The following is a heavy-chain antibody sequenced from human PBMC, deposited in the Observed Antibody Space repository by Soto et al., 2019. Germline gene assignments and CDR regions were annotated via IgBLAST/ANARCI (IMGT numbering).Heavy chain of an antibody. D-gene: IGHD1-7*01. CDR3: EKDRAGTIFY. CDR1: GFTFSSYA. J-gene: IGHJ4*02. V-gene: IGHV3-23*01. Sequence: EVQLLESGGGLVQPGGSLRLSCAASGFTFSSYAMSWVRQAPRKGLEWVSAISGSGGSTYYADSVKGRFTISRDNSKNTLYLKMNSLRAEDTDVYYCEKDRAGTIFYCGQGTLVTVSS. CDR2: ISGSGGST.